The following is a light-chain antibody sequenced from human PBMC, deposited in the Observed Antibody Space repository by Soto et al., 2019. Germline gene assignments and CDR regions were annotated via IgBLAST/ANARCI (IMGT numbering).Light chain of an antibody. CDR2: CAS. Sequence: EIVLTQSPGTLSLSPGESGTLSCRASQSLATNFLAWFQQKPGQAPRLLIYCASTRATGIPDRFSGSRSGTDFTLTITSLEPEDSAVSYCQRYGSSPRTFGQATKVQIQ. CDR3: QRYGSSPRT. V-gene: IGKV3-20*01. CDR1: QSLATNF. J-gene: IGKJ1*01.